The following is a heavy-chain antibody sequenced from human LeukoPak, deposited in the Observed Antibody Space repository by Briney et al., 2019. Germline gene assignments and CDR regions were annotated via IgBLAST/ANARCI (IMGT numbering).Heavy chain of an antibody. J-gene: IGHJ4*02. CDR1: GVIFSSYA. V-gene: IGHV3-23*01. CDR3: AKDSYYYDSSGYYRLGYFNY. Sequence: GGSLRLSCGASGVIFSSYAMSWVRQAPGKGLEWVSGISGRGGTAYYADSVKGRFTISRDNSKNTLYLKMNTLRAEDTAVYYCAKDSYYYDSSGYYRLGYFNYCDQGPLVTVSP. D-gene: IGHD3-22*01. CDR2: ISGRGGTA.